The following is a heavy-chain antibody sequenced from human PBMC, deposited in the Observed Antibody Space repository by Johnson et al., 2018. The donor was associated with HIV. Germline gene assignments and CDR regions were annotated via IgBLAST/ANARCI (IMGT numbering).Heavy chain of an antibody. V-gene: IGHV3-11*01. CDR2: ISSSGTTI. D-gene: IGHD1-7*01. J-gene: IGHJ3*01. CDR1: GFTFSDYY. CDR3: AKGYNWNYCES. Sequence: VQLVESGGGVVQPGKSLRLSCAASGFTFSDYYMSWIRQAPGKGLEWVSYISSSGTTIYYADSVKGRFTISRDNAQNSLYLQMNSLRAEDTALYYCAKGYNWNYCESWGQGTMVTVSS.